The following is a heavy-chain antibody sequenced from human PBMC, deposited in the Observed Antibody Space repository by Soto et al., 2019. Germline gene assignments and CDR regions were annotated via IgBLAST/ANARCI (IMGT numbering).Heavy chain of an antibody. CDR2: INPNSGGT. Sequence: ASVKVSCKASGYTFTGYYMHWVRQAPGQGLEWMGWINPNSGGTNYAQKFQGRVTMTRDTSISTAYMELSRLRSDDTAVYYCARNRERLRNYYYYYGMDVWGQGTTVTVSS. CDR3: ARNRERLRNYYYYYGMDV. CDR1: GYTFTGYY. J-gene: IGHJ6*02. D-gene: IGHD1-26*01. V-gene: IGHV1-2*02.